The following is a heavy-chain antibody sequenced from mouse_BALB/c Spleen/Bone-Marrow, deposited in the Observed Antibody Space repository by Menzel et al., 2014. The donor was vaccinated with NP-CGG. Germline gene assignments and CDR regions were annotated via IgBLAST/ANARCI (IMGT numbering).Heavy chain of an antibody. J-gene: IGHJ3*01. Sequence: QVQLKHSGAELVKPGASVKLSCKASGYTFTSYWMHWVKQRPGQGLEWIGEINPSNGRTNYNEKFKSKATLTVDKSSSTAYMQLSSLTSEDSAVYYCARYDGPAWFAYWGQGTLVTVSA. D-gene: IGHD2-3*01. CDR1: GYTFTSYW. CDR2: INPSNGRT. CDR3: ARYDGPAWFAY. V-gene: IGHV1S81*02.